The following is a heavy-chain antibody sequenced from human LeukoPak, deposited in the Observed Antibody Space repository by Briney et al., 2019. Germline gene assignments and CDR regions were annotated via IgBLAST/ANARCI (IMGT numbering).Heavy chain of an antibody. D-gene: IGHD1-26*01. V-gene: IGHV3-23*01. Sequence: GGSLRLSCAASGFTFTRYAMSWVRQAPGKGLEWVSVISGSGGSTYYADSVKGRFTISRDNSKNTLFLQMNSPRAEDTAIYYCAKDRSGYNSGTYFDYWGQGTLVTVPS. J-gene: IGHJ4*02. CDR3: AKDRSGYNSGTYFDY. CDR2: ISGSGGST. CDR1: GFTFTRYA.